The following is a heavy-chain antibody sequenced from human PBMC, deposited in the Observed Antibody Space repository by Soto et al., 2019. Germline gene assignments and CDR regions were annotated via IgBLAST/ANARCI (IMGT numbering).Heavy chain of an antibody. Sequence: DVRLVESGGGLVQPGKSLRLACEVSEMTFSLFSMSWVRQVPGKRLEWVASIKEDGSEKSYVDSVKGRFTISRDNDKNSLNLETNELRADDTYVYYCVRVPLAIEGSHYYYSYLDVWGKGTTVTVSS. CDR2: IKEDGSEK. J-gene: IGHJ6*03. V-gene: IGHV3-7*01. CDR1: EMTFSLFS. CDR3: VRVPLAIEGSHYYYSYLDV. D-gene: IGHD2-2*01.